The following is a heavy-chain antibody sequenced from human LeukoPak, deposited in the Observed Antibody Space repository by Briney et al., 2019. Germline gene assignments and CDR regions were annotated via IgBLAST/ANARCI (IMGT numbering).Heavy chain of an antibody. CDR2: IYYSGST. V-gene: IGHV4-30-4*08. D-gene: IGHD6-6*01. CDR3: AGSTPYYFDY. CDR1: GGSISSGDYY. J-gene: IGHJ4*02. Sequence: SETLSLTCTVSGGSISSGDYYWSWLRQPPGKGLEWIGYIYYSGSTYYNPSLKSRVTISVDTSKNQFSLKLSSVTAADTAVYYCAGSTPYYFDYWGQGTLVTVSS.